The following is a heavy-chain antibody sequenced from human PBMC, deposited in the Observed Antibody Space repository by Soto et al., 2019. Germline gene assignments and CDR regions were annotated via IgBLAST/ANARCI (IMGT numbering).Heavy chain of an antibody. V-gene: IGHV1-3*01. Sequence: GASVKVSCKASGYSFSTHSIHGVRQAPGQGLEWMGWINGGNSNTKCSQKFRDRVTITRDASASTGYMELSSLRSEDTAVYYCARGKGMEENYYYYGMDVWGQGTTVTVSS. CDR2: INGGNSNT. J-gene: IGHJ6*02. CDR3: ARGKGMEENYYYYGMDV. D-gene: IGHD1-1*01. CDR1: GYSFSTHS.